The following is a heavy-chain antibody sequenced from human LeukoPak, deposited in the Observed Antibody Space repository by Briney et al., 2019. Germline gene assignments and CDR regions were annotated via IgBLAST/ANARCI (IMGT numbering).Heavy chain of an antibody. CDR3: AKGRFSGSYYYYYGMDV. Sequence: GRSLRLSCAASGFTFDDYAMHWVRQAPGKGLEWVSGISWNSGSIGYADSVKGRFTISRDNAKNSLYLQMNSLRAEDTALYYCAKGRFSGSYYYYYGMDVWGQGTTVTVSS. CDR2: ISWNSGSI. J-gene: IGHJ6*02. V-gene: IGHV3-9*01. D-gene: IGHD1-26*01. CDR1: GFTFDDYA.